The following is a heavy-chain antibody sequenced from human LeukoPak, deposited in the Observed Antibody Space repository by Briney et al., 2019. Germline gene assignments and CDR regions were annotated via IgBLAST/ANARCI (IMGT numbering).Heavy chain of an antibody. Sequence: PSETLSLTCTVSGGSISSYYWSWIRQPAGKGLEWIGRIYTSGSTNYNPSLKSRVTISVDTSKNQFSLKLSSVTAADTAVYYCAREGEYYYDSSGSTDPRKYYFDYWGQGTLVTVSS. V-gene: IGHV4-4*07. D-gene: IGHD3-22*01. CDR3: AREGEYYYDSSGSTDPRKYYFDY. CDR2: IYTSGST. J-gene: IGHJ4*02. CDR1: GGSISSYY.